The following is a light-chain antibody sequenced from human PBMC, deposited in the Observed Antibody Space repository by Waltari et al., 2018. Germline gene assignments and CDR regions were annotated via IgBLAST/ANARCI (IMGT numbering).Light chain of an antibody. J-gene: IGKJ1*01. CDR1: QSVSSN. V-gene: IGKV3-15*01. Sequence: EIVMTQSPATLSVSPGESATLSCRASQSVSSNLAVYQQKPGQAPRLLIYGASTRATGIPARFSGSGSGTEFTLTISSMQSEDFAVYYCQQYNNWPPGRTFGQGTKVEIK. CDR2: GAS. CDR3: QQYNNWPPGRT.